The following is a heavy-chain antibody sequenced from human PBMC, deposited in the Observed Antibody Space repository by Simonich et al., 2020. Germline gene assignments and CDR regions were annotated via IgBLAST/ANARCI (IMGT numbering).Heavy chain of an antibody. Sequence: EVQLLESGGGLVQPGGSLRLSCAASGFTFSSYAMSWVRQAPGKGWEWVSAISGSGGSTYYADAVKGRFTISRDNSKNTLYLQMNSLRAEDTAVYYCAKRSGVSITGTFDYWGQVTLVTVSS. CDR3: AKRSGVSITGTFDY. V-gene: IGHV3-23*01. CDR2: ISGSGGST. D-gene: IGHD1-7*01. CDR1: GFTFSSYA. J-gene: IGHJ4*02.